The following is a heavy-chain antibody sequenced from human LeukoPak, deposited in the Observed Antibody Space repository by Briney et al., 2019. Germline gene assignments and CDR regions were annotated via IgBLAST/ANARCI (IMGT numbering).Heavy chain of an antibody. J-gene: IGHJ3*02. V-gene: IGHV3-9*01. CDR2: ISRNSGSI. CDR3: ARDRIVVVKDDAFDI. Sequence: PGGSLRLSCAASGFTFDDYAMQWVRQAPGKDLEWVSAISRNSGSIDYADSVKGRFTISRDNAKNSLYLQMNSLRAEDTAVYYCARDRIVVVKDDAFDIWGQGIMVTVSS. CDR1: GFTFDDYA. D-gene: IGHD3-22*01.